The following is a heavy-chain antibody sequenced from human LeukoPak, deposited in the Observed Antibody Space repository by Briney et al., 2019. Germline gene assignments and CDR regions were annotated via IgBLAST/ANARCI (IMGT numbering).Heavy chain of an antibody. V-gene: IGHV3-48*01. CDR1: GFTFSSYN. Sequence: GGSLRLSCAASGFTFSSYNMNWVRQAPGKGLEWVSYISDSSTTIYYADSVKGRFTISRDNAKNSLYLQMNSLRAEDTAVYYCARDRGGAYDFWSGYYTGYFDYWGQGTLVPVSS. CDR2: ISDSSTTI. D-gene: IGHD3-3*01. J-gene: IGHJ4*02. CDR3: ARDRGGAYDFWSGYYTGYFDY.